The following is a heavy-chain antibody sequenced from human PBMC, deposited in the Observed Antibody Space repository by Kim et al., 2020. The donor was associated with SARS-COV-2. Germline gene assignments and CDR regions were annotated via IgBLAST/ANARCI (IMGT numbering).Heavy chain of an antibody. CDR1: GGSISSYY. V-gene: IGHV4-59*13. J-gene: IGHJ4*02. Sequence: SETLSLTCTVSGGSISSYYWSWIRQPPGKGLEWIGYIYYSGSTNYNPSLKSRVTTSVDTSKNQFSLKLSSVTAADTAVYYCARTNPMVQGDKTFDYWGQGTLVTVSS. CDR2: IYYSGST. CDR3: ARTNPMVQGDKTFDY. D-gene: IGHD3-10*01.